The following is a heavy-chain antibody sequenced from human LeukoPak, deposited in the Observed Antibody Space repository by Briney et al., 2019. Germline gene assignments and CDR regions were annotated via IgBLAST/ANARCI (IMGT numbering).Heavy chain of an antibody. Sequence: SQTLSLTCAVSGGSISRGGYSWSWIRQPPGKGLEWIGYIYHSGSTYYNPSLKSRVTISVDRSKNQFSLKLSSVTAADTAVYYCARENRVPAAFDYWGQGTLVTVSS. J-gene: IGHJ4*02. CDR1: GGSISRGGYS. V-gene: IGHV4-30-2*01. CDR3: ARENRVPAAFDY. D-gene: IGHD2-2*01. CDR2: IYHSGST.